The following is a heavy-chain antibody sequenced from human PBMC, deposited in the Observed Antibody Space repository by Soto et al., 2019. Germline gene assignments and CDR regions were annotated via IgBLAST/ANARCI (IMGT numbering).Heavy chain of an antibody. CDR3: ARDHIVLVPAANPLYYYGMDV. J-gene: IGHJ6*02. D-gene: IGHD2-2*01. CDR1: GYTFTGYY. V-gene: IGHV1-2*04. CDR2: INPNSGGT. Sequence: ASVKVSCKASGYTFTGYYMHWVRQAPGQGLEWMGWINPNSGGTNYAQKFQGWVTMTRDTSISTAYMELSRLRSDDTAVYYCARDHIVLVPAANPLYYYGMDVWGQGTTVTVSS.